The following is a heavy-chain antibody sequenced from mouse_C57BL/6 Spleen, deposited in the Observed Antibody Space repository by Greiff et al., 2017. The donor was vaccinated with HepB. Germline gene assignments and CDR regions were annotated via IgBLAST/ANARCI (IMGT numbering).Heavy chain of an antibody. Sequence: EVQVVESGGDLVKPGGSLKLSCAASGFTFSSYGMSWVRQTPDKRLEWVATISSGGSYTYYPASVKGRFTISRDNAKNTLYMQMSSLKSEDTAMYYCARLELTGYYFDYWGQGTTLTVSS. CDR3: ARLELTGYYFDY. V-gene: IGHV5-6*01. CDR1: GFTFSSYG. D-gene: IGHD4-1*01. CDR2: ISSGGSYT. J-gene: IGHJ2*01.